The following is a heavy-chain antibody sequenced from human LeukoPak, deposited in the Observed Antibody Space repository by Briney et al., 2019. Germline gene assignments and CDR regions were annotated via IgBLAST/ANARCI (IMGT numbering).Heavy chain of an antibody. D-gene: IGHD6-13*01. Sequence: GGSLRLSCAASGFTFSDYYMSWIRQAPGKGLEWVSYISSSGSTIYYADSVKGRFTISRDNAKNSLYLQMNSLRAEDTAVYYCARAVGSIAVAGPTHPFDPWGQGTLVTVSS. CDR2: ISSSGSTI. J-gene: IGHJ5*02. V-gene: IGHV3-11*01. CDR1: GFTFSDYY. CDR3: ARAVGSIAVAGPTHPFDP.